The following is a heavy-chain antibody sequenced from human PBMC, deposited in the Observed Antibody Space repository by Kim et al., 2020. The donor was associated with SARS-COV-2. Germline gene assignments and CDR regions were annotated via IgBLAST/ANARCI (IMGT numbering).Heavy chain of an antibody. D-gene: IGHD5-12*01. V-gene: IGHV4-39*01. CDR2: IYYSGST. J-gene: IGHJ4*02. Sequence: SETLSLTCTVSGGSISSSSYYWGWIRQPPGKGLEWIGSIYYSGSTYYNPSLKSRVTISVDTSKNQFSLKLSSVTAADTAVYYCARPNIVAMGAADYWGQGTLVTVSS. CDR3: ARPNIVAMGAADY. CDR1: GGSISSSSYY.